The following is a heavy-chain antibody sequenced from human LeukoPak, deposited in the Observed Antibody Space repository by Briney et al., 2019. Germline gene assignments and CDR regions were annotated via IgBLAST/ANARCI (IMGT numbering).Heavy chain of an antibody. Sequence: PGGSLRLSCAASGFTFSTYSMNWVRQAPGKGLEWVSSISGSSNYMYYADSVKGRFTISSDNAKNSLYLQMNSLRAEDTAVYYCAKAYYDSSGYSYYFDYWGQGTLVTVSS. CDR2: ISGSSNYM. CDR3: AKAYYDSSGYSYYFDY. D-gene: IGHD3-22*01. V-gene: IGHV3-21*01. J-gene: IGHJ4*02. CDR1: GFTFSTYS.